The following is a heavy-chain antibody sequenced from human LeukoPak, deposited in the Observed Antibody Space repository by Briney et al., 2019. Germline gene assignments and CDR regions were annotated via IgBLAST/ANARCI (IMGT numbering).Heavy chain of an antibody. CDR2: IYSGGST. V-gene: IGHV3-53*01. CDR3: ASPPYDSSGYRYFQH. D-gene: IGHD3-22*01. CDR1: GFTVSSNY. Sequence: PGGSLRLSCAASGFTVSSNYMSWVRQAPGKGLEWVSVIYSGGSTYYADSVKGRFTISRDNSKNTLYLQMNSLRAEDTAVYYCASPPYDSSGYRYFQHWGQGTLVTVSS. J-gene: IGHJ1*01.